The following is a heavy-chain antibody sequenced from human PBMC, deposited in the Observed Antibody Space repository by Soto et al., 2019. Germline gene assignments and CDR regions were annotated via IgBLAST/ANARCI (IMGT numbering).Heavy chain of an antibody. D-gene: IGHD3-10*01. CDR2: LIDDGYFQ. Sequence: QVQLVDSGGGVVQPERSLRLSCRASGFIFSDYAIHWVRQAPGRGLEWVAVLIDDGYFQYYADSVKGRFTISSDKSNNTGYLHMGSLRVDDTAVYYCAREWGRSYYYGMDVWGQGTTVIVSS. CDR3: AREWGRSYYYGMDV. V-gene: IGHV3-30-3*01. CDR1: GFIFSDYA. J-gene: IGHJ6*02.